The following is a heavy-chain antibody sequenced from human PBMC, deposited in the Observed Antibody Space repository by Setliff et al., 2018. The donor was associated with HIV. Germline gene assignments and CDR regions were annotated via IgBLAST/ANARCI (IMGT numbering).Heavy chain of an antibody. CDR1: GYTFTSYT. CDR2: IKAGDGDT. D-gene: IGHD7-27*01. Sequence: ASVKVSCKASGYTFTSYTLHWVRQATGQRLEWMGWIKAGDGDTRYSQRFQGRVTISRDTSATTAYMELSSLISEETAVYDGARDRAGDRDYWGQGTLVTVSS. V-gene: IGHV1-3*01. J-gene: IGHJ4*02. CDR3: ARDRAGDRDY.